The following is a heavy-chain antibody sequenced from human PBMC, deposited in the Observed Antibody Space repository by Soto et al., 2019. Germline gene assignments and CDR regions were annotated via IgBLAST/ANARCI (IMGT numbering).Heavy chain of an antibody. D-gene: IGHD2-15*01. Sequence: QVQLVQSGAEVKKPGSSVKVSCKASGGTFSSYAISWVRQAPGQGLEWMGGIIPIFGTANYAQKFQGRVTITADESTSTAYMGLSSLRSEDTAVYYCARGGGYCSGGSCFEYFDYWGQGTLVTVSS. CDR2: IIPIFGTA. CDR1: GGTFSSYA. J-gene: IGHJ4*02. CDR3: ARGGGYCSGGSCFEYFDY. V-gene: IGHV1-69*01.